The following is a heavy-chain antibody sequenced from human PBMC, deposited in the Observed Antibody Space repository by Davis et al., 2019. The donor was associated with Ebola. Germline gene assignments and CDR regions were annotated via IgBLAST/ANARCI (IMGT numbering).Heavy chain of an antibody. D-gene: IGHD2-21*01. V-gene: IGHV3-23*01. CDR3: ARDGGGVAAGYYYYYGMDV. CDR1: GFTVSSDY. J-gene: IGHJ6*04. CDR2: ISGGGGAP. Sequence: GESLKISCAASGFTVSSDYMSWVRQAPGKGLEWVSAISGGGGAPYYADSVKGRFTTFRDNPKNTLYLQMNSLRAEDTAVYYCARDGGGVAAGYYYYYGMDVWGKGTTVTVSS.